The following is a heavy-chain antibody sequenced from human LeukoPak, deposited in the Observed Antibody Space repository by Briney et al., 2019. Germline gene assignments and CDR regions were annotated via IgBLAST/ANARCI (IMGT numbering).Heavy chain of an antibody. CDR2: IWLDGSHE. D-gene: IGHD3-10*01. J-gene: IGHJ4*02. CDR1: GFAFSKYG. Sequence: PGGSLRLSCAASGFAFSKYGMHWVRQAPGKGLEWVSIIWLDGSHEYYADSVKGRFTVSRDNSKNTLYLKMNFLRVEDTAVYYCARLGGSVGDSVGYWGQGTLVTVSS. CDR3: ARLGGSVGDSVGY. V-gene: IGHV3-33*01.